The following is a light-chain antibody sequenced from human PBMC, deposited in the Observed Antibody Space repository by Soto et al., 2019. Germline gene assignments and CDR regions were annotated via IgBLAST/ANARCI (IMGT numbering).Light chain of an antibody. J-gene: IGKJ2*01. CDR3: QQYGSSPYN. CDR2: ATS. CDR1: QSVSRSY. V-gene: IGKV3-20*01. Sequence: EIVLTQSPGTLSLSPGERATLSCRASQSVSRSYLAWYQQNPGQPPSLLIYATSSRATGIPDRFSGSGSGTDFTLTISRLEPEDFAVYYCQQYGSSPYNFGQGTKLEIK.